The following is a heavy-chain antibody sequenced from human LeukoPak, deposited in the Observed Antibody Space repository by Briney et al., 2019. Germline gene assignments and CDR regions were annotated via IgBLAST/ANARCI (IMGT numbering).Heavy chain of an antibody. CDR1: GFTFSSYA. V-gene: IGHV3-23*01. D-gene: IGHD6-19*01. Sequence: QPGGSLRLSCAASGFTFSSYAMSWVRQAPGKGLEWVSAISGSGGSTYYADSVKGRFTISRDNSKNTLYPQMNSLRAEDTAVYYCAKQLGYSSGWDYFDYWGQGTLVTVSS. CDR2: ISGSGGST. CDR3: AKQLGYSSGWDYFDY. J-gene: IGHJ4*02.